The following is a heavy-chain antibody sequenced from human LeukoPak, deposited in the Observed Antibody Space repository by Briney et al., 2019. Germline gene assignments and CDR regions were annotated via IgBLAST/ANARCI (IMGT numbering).Heavy chain of an antibody. CDR3: TRSYLAAHDAFGV. CDR2: IWYDGLDK. D-gene: IGHD6-6*01. CDR1: GFTFRNYG. Sequence: PGGSLRLSCAASGFTFRNYGVHWVRQAPGKGLEWVAVIWYDGLDKYYADSVKGRFTISRDNSKNTVFLQMNSLRAEDTAVYYCTRSYLAAHDAFGVWGQGTVVTASS. J-gene: IGHJ3*01. V-gene: IGHV3-33*01.